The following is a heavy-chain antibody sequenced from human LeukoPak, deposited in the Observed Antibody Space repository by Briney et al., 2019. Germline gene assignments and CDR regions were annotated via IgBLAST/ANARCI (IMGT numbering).Heavy chain of an antibody. V-gene: IGHV4-59*08. Sequence: SETRSLTCTVASGSIRSFHWSWIRQPPGKGLEWIAYISSSGSANYNPSLKSRVSISVDTSKNQFSLTLSSVTAADAAVYYCASDRSGFHPYYWGQGTLVTVSS. J-gene: IGHJ4*02. D-gene: IGHD3-22*01. CDR2: ISSSGSA. CDR3: ASDRSGFHPYY. CDR1: SGSIRSFH.